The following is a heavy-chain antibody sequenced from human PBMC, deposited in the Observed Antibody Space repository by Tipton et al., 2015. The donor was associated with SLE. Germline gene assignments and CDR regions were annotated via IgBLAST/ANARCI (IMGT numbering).Heavy chain of an antibody. D-gene: IGHD3-10*01. V-gene: IGHV4-39*07. Sequence: TLSLTCTVSGGSISSSGYYWGWIRQPPGEGLEWIGNAYYSGRTYYNPSLKSRVTVSLDTSKNQFSLRLSSVTAADTAVYYCARGAAGTLRAFEFWVHGTVVTVSS. J-gene: IGHJ3*01. CDR2: AYYSGRT. CDR3: ARGAAGTLRAFEF. CDR1: GGSISSSGYY.